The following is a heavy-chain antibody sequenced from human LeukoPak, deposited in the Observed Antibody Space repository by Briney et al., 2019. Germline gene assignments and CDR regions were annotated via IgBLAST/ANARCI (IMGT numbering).Heavy chain of an antibody. CDR3: ARSSWCSGGSCYFFDY. J-gene: IGHJ4*02. CDR1: GYTLTELS. D-gene: IGHD2-15*01. Sequence: ASVKVSCKVSGYTLTELSMHWVRQAPGKGLEWMGGFDPEDGETIYAQKFQGRVTMTEDTSTDTAYMELSSLRSEDTAVYYCARSSWCSGGSCYFFDYWGQGTLVTVSS. V-gene: IGHV1-24*01. CDR2: FDPEDGET.